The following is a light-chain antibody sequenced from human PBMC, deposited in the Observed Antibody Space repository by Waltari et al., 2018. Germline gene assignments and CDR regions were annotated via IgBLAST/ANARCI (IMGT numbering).Light chain of an antibody. V-gene: IGKV3-15*01. J-gene: IGKJ5*01. CDR2: GAS. Sequence: EILLTQSPATLSVSPGERATLSCRASQNVNTNVAWYQQKPGQAPRLLIYGASTRPTGIPDRFTGSGSGTDFTLTSDTLQSEDFAVYYCQQYNKWPPISFGQGTRLEIK. CDR1: QNVNTN. CDR3: QQYNKWPPIS.